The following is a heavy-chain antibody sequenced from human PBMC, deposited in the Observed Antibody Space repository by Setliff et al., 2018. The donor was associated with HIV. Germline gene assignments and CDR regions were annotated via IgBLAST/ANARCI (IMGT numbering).Heavy chain of an antibody. V-gene: IGHV4-4*02. CDR1: GGSIRSGNW. J-gene: IGHJ4*02. Sequence: SETLSLTCAVSGGSIRSGNWWTWVRQSPGKGLEWIGEIYHSGSTNYSPSLKSRVTISVDTSKNQFSLILNSVTAADTAVYYCARRFGRALPDWGQGTLVTVSS. CDR2: IYHSGST. D-gene: IGHD3-16*01. CDR3: ARRFGRALPD.